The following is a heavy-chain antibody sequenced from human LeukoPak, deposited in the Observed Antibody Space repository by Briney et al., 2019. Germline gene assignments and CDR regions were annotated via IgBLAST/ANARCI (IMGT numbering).Heavy chain of an antibody. V-gene: IGHV3-20*04. J-gene: IGHJ5*02. D-gene: IGHD1-1*01. CDR3: ARVYWNDLYNWFDP. CDR2: INWNGGST. CDR1: GGSFSGYY. Sequence: PSETLSLTCAVYGGSFSGYYWSWIRQPPGKGLEWVSGINWNGGSTGYADSVKGRFTISRDNAKNSLYLQMNSLRAEDTALYYCARVYWNDLYNWFDPWGQGTLVTVSS.